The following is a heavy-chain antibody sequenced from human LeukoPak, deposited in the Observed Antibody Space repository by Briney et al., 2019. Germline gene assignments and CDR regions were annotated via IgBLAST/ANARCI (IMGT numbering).Heavy chain of an antibody. D-gene: IGHD2-2*01. CDR1: GFTFDDFA. Sequence: GGSLRLSCTVSGFTFDDFAMHWVRQTPGKGLEWVSAISWNGDKIEYADSVKGRFTISRDNAKNSLYLQMNSLRAEDTAFYYCARGKNEYQMLGSYFDYWGQGALVTVSA. CDR3: ARGKNEYQMLGSYFDY. J-gene: IGHJ4*02. CDR2: ISWNGDKI. V-gene: IGHV3-9*01.